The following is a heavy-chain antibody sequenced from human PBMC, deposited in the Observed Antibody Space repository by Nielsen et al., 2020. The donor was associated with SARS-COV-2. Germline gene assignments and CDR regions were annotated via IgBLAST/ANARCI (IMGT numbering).Heavy chain of an antibody. J-gene: IGHJ4*02. CDR2: ISAYNGNT. Sequence: ASVKVSCKASGGTFSSYAISWVRQAPGQGLEWMGWISAYNGNTNYAQKLQGRVTMTTDTSTSTAYMELRSLRSDDTAVYYCAREGLGPGAPIWGQGTLVTVSS. CDR3: AREGLGPGAPI. V-gene: IGHV1-18*01. CDR1: GGTFSSYA. D-gene: IGHD3-16*01.